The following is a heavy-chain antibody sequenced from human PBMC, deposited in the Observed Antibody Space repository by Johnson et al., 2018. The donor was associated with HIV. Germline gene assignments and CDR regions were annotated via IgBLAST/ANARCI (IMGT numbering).Heavy chain of an antibody. CDR2: IWFDGSNK. Sequence: QVQLVESGGGVAQPGRSLRLSCAASGFTFSNCGMHWVRQAPGKGLEWVAVIWFDGSNKYYGDSVKGRVTISRDNSKNTVYLQMNSLRAEDTAVYYCARDREYGLAWGWALDIWGQGTMVTVSS. J-gene: IGHJ3*02. CDR3: ARDREYGLAWGWALDI. CDR1: GFTFSNCG. V-gene: IGHV3-33*01. D-gene: IGHD6-19*01.